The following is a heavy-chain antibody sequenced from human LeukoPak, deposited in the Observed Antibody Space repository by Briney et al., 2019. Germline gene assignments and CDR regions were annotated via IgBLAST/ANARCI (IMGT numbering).Heavy chain of an antibody. CDR3: AKDMAIAARQPFDY. CDR1: GFTFSSYG. Sequence: GGSLRLSCAASGFTFSSYGMHWVRQAPGKGLEWVAVISYDGSNKYYADSVKGRFTISRDNSKNTLYLQMNSLRAEDTAVYYCAKDMAIAARQPFDYWGQGTLVTVSS. V-gene: IGHV3-30*18. CDR2: ISYDGSNK. D-gene: IGHD6-6*01. J-gene: IGHJ4*02.